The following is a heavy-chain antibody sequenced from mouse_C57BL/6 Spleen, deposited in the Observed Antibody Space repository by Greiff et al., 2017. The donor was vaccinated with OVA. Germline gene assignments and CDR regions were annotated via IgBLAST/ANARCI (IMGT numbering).Heavy chain of an antibody. V-gene: IGHV1-69*01. Sequence: QVQLQQPGAELVMPGASVNLSCKASGYPFPSYWMHWVKQRPGQGLEWIGEIDPSDSYTNSNQKFKGKSTLTVDKSSSTAYIQHSSRTSEDAAVYYCARLEDYFDYWGQGTTLTVSS. CDR3: ARLEDYFDY. J-gene: IGHJ2*01. CDR1: GYPFPSYW. CDR2: IDPSDSYT.